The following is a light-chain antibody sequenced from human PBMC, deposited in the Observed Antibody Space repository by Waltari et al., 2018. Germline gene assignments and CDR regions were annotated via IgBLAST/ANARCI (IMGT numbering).Light chain of an antibody. V-gene: IGKV1-9*01. CDR3: QLLNSAQWT. Sequence: IQLTQSPSSLSASVGDRVTITCRASQCISDYLAWYQQKPGKAPQLLIYAASTLQSGVPSRFSGSGSGTDFTLTISSLQPEDFATYYCQLLNSAQWTFGQGTKVEIK. CDR2: AAS. CDR1: QCISDY. J-gene: IGKJ1*01.